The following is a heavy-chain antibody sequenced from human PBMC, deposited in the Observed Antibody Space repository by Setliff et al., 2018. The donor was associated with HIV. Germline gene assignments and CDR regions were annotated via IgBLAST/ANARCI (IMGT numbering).Heavy chain of an antibody. CDR1: GYRFTDYY. V-gene: IGHV1-2*02. CDR3: ARDGIAVAAV. Sequence: GASVKVSCKASGYRFTDYYIHWVRQAPGQGLEWMGWINPNSGGTNYAQKFQGRVTITADKSTSTAYMELSSLRSEDTAVYYCARDGIAVAAVWGRGTLVTVSS. CDR2: INPNSGGT. J-gene: IGHJ4*02. D-gene: IGHD6-19*01.